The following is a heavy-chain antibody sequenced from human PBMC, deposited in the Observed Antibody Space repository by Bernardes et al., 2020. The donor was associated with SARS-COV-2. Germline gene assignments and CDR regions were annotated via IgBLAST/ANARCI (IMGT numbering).Heavy chain of an antibody. CDR3: ARGLLVAPRSAFDM. J-gene: IGHJ3*02. Sequence: GGTLRLSCAASGFTVSSGCMTWVRKGPGKGLEWVANIKQDGREKNYVDSGKGRFTISRDNAKNSLYLQMNSLGVEDTAVYYCARGLLVAPRSAFDMWGQGTMVTVS. V-gene: IGHV3-7*01. CDR1: GFTVSSGC. CDR2: IKQDGREK. D-gene: IGHD2-15*01.